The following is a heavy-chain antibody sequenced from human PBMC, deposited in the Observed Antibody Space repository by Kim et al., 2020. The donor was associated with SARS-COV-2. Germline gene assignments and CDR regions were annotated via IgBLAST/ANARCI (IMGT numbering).Heavy chain of an antibody. CDR2: IYYSGST. CDR1: GGSISSSSYY. J-gene: IGHJ4*02. Sequence: SETLSLTCTVSGGSISSSSYYWGWIRQPPGKGLEWIGSIYYSGSTYYNPSLKSRVTISVDTSKNQFSLKLSSVTAADTAMYYCARGRITMIVESYPPPYYFDYWGQGTLVTVSS. V-gene: IGHV4-39*07. CDR3: ARGRITMIVESYPPPYYFDY. D-gene: IGHD3-22*01.